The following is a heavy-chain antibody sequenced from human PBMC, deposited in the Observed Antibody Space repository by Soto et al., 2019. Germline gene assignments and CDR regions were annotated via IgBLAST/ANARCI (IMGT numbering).Heavy chain of an antibody. CDR3: VKDYYGVGY. CDR1: GYTFTSYG. D-gene: IGHD4-17*01. Sequence: ASVKLSCKSSGYTFTSYGISWVRQAPGQGLEWMGWISAYNGNTNYAQKLQGRVTMTTDTSTSTAYMELRSLRSDDTAVYYCVKDYYGVGYWGQGTLVTVSS. V-gene: IGHV1-18*01. J-gene: IGHJ4*02. CDR2: ISAYNGNT.